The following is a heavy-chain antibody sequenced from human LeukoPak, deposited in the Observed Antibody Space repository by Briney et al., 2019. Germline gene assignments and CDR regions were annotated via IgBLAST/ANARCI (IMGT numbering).Heavy chain of an antibody. CDR2: VYSGGLT. D-gene: IGHD6-19*01. J-gene: IGHJ6*02. CDR3: VRDRWPGLGDF. CDR1: GFTVSDNY. Sequence: PGGSLRLSCAASGFTVSDNYMSWVRQAPGKGLEWVSTVYSGGLTYYADPVKGGFTISRDNSKNTLYLQMSSLRAEDTAVYYCVRDRWPGLGDFWGQGTTVTVSS. V-gene: IGHV3-66*01.